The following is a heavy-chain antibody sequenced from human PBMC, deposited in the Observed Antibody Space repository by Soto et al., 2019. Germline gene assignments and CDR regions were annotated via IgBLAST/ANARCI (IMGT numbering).Heavy chain of an antibody. Sequence: GGCLRLSCAASGFTFSSCAMIGVRQAPGKGLEWVSTISGSDGRTYSTDSVKGRFTISRDNSRNTAYLQMNSLRVEDTAVYYCAKGVSQYTPLALFDYWGRGTLVTVSS. V-gene: IGHV3-23*01. D-gene: IGHD5-18*01. CDR3: AKGVSQYTPLALFDY. CDR2: ISGSDGRT. J-gene: IGHJ4*02. CDR1: GFTFSSCA.